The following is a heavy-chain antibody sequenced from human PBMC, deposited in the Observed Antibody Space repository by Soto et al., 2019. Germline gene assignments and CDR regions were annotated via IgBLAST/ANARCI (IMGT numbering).Heavy chain of an antibody. V-gene: IGHV1-2*04. CDR3: ARGKYQLPSGAFDY. CDR1: GYTFTGYY. CDR2: INPNSGGT. J-gene: IGHJ4*02. D-gene: IGHD2-2*01. Sequence: GASVKVSCKASGYTFTGYYMHWVRQAPGQGLEWMGWINPNSGGTNYAQKFQGWVTMTRDTSISTAYMELSRLRSDDTAVYYCARGKYQLPSGAFDYWGQGTLVTVSS.